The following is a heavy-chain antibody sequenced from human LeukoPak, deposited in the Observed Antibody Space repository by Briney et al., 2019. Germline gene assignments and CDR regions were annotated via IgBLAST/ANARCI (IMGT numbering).Heavy chain of an antibody. V-gene: IGHV1-2*02. CDR3: ARDGYSYGYSIDY. Sequence: GASVKVSCKACGYTFTGYYMHWVRQAPGQGLEWMGWINPSSGGTNYAQKFQGRVTMTRDTSISTAYMELSRLRSDDTAVYYCARDGYSYGYSIDYWGQGTLVTVSS. CDR2: INPSSGGT. J-gene: IGHJ4*02. CDR1: GYTFTGYY. D-gene: IGHD5-18*01.